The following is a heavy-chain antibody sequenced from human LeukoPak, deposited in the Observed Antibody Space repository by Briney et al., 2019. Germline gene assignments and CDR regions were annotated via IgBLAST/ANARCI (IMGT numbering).Heavy chain of an antibody. CDR3: ARDLGDFWSGPSDY. D-gene: IGHD3-3*01. Sequence: GGSLRLSCAASGFTFSSYSMNWVRQAPGKGLEWVSYISGSSSTKYYADSVKGRFTISRDNAKNSLYLQMNSLRAEDTAVYYCARDLGDFWSGPSDYWGQGTLVTVSS. CDR2: ISGSSSTK. J-gene: IGHJ4*02. V-gene: IGHV3-48*01. CDR1: GFTFSSYS.